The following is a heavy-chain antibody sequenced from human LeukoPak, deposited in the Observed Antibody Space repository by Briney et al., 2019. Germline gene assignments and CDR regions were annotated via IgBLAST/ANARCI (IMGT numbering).Heavy chain of an antibody. D-gene: IGHD3-16*01. J-gene: IGHJ3*01. CDR2: VNSDTGST. CDR1: GYTFTTYG. V-gene: IGHV1-18*01. Sequence: GASVKVSCKGSGYTFTTYGIGWVRQAPGQGLEWMGWVNSDTGSTVSAQAFQGRVALTTDTSTNTIHMELRSLTSDDTAVYFCARDDSCSGDKCVSLGGFDVWGQGTTVIVSS. CDR3: ARDDSCSGDKCVSLGGFDV.